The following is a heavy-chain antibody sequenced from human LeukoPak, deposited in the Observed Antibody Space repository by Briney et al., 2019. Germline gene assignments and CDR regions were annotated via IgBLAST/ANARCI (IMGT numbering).Heavy chain of an antibody. CDR2: ISGSGGST. V-gene: IGHV3-23*01. D-gene: IGHD6-19*01. Sequence: GGSLRLSCAASGFTFSSYSMNWVRQAPGKGLEWVSAISGSGGSTYYADSVKGRFTISRDNSKNTLYLQMNSLRAEDTAVYYCAKDTVMWLVGLTWDYWGRGTLVTVSS. CDR3: AKDTVMWLVGLTWDY. CDR1: GFTFSSYS. J-gene: IGHJ4*02.